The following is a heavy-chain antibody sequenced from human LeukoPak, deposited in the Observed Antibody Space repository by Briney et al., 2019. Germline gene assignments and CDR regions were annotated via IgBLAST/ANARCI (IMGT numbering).Heavy chain of an antibody. D-gene: IGHD3-22*01. CDR2: TYYRSKWYY. V-gene: IGHV6-1*01. J-gene: IGHJ4*02. CDR1: GDSVSSTSAA. CDR3: ARARGDSSGYWDY. Sequence: SQTLSLTCAISGDSVSSTSAAWNWVRQSPSRGPEWLGRTYYRSKWYYDYAVSMRSRIAVNPDTSKNQFSLQLNSVTPEDTAVYFCARARGDSSGYWDYWGQGTLVTVSS.